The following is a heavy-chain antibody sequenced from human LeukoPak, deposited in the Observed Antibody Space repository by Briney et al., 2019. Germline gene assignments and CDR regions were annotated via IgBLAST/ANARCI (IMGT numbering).Heavy chain of an antibody. CDR1: GDSITSGRYY. J-gene: IGHJ3*02. V-gene: IGHV4-31*03. CDR2: IYYTGGT. CDR3: ARAPGAFDI. Sequence: PSQTLSLTCTVSGDSITSGRYYWAWIRQHPGKGLEWIGYIYYTGGTHYNPSLKSRLTISVDTSENHFSLKLSSVTAADTAIYFCARAPGAFDIWGQGTMVTVSS.